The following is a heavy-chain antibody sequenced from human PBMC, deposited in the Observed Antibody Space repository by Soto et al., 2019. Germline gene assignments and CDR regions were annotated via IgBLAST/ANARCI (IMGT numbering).Heavy chain of an antibody. V-gene: IGHV3-30*18. CDR2: ISYDGSNK. CDR1: GFTFCSYG. Sequence: GGSLELSCAASGFTFCSYGMHWVCQAPGKGLEWVAVISYDGSNKYYADSVKGRFTISRDNSKNTLYLQMNSLRAEDTAVYYCAKDQADYYYYGMDVWGQGTTVTVS. CDR3: AKDQADYYYYGMDV. J-gene: IGHJ6*02. D-gene: IGHD6-25*01.